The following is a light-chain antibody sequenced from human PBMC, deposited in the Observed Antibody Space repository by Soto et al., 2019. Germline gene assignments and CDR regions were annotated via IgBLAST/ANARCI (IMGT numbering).Light chain of an antibody. CDR1: QSISSW. Sequence: DIQMTQSPSTLSASVGDRVTITCRASQSISSWLAWYQQKPGKAPRFLIYDASTLESGVPSRFSGSGSGTEFTLTISSLQPDDFATFYCQQYSTFPRTFGQGTKVDIK. V-gene: IGKV1-5*01. CDR2: DAS. CDR3: QQYSTFPRT. J-gene: IGKJ1*01.